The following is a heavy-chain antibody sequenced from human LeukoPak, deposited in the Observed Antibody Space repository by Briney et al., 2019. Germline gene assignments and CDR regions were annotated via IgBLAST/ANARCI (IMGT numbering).Heavy chain of an antibody. D-gene: IGHD4-17*01. CDR1: GFTFSSYS. CDR3: ARVRGDDYGDSTNGWFDP. CDR2: ISSSSSTI. V-gene: IGHV3-48*01. J-gene: IGHJ5*02. Sequence: GGSLRLSCAASGFTFSSYSMNWVRQAPGKGLEWVSYISSSSSTIYYADSVKGRFTISRDNAKNSLYLQMNSLRAEDTAVYYCARVRGDDYGDSTNGWFDPWGQGTLVTVSS.